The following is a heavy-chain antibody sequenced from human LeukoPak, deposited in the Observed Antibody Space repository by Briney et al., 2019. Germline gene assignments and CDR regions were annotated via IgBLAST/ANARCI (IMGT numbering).Heavy chain of an antibody. CDR2: ISWNSGSI. V-gene: IGHV3-9*01. J-gene: IGHJ6*02. D-gene: IGHD2-2*01. CDR1: GFTFDDYA. Sequence: GGSLRLSCAASGFTFDDYAMHWVRQAPGKGLEWVSGISWNSGSIGYADSVKGRFTISRDNAKNSLYLQMNSLRAEDTAVYYCARDWFCSSTSCSFYYYGMDVWGQGTTVTVSS. CDR3: ARDWFCSSTSCSFYYYGMDV.